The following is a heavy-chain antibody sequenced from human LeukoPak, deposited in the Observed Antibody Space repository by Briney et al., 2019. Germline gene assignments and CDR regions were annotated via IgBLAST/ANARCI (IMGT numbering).Heavy chain of an antibody. Sequence: KASETLSLTCTVSGGSIGRYYWSWIRQPPGKGLEWIAYIFFSGTTKYNPSLESRVTISVDTSKNQFSLDLTSVTAAGTALYYCARGGDGYNYVDYWGPGTLVTVSS. V-gene: IGHV4-59*01. D-gene: IGHD5-24*01. J-gene: IGHJ4*02. CDR1: GGSIGRYY. CDR3: ARGGDGYNYVDY. CDR2: IFFSGTT.